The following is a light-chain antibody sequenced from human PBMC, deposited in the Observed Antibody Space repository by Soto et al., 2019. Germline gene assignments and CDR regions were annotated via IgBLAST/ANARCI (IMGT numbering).Light chain of an antibody. J-gene: IGLJ3*02. Sequence: QPVLTQSSSASASLGSSVKLTCTLSSGHSSYIIAWHQKQPGKAPRYLMKLEGSGSYNKGSGARDRFSGSSSTADRYLTISNLQFEDDADYYCETWDSNTRVFGGGTKVTVL. CDR1: SGHSSYI. CDR2: LEGSGSY. CDR3: ETWDSNTRV. V-gene: IGLV4-60*02.